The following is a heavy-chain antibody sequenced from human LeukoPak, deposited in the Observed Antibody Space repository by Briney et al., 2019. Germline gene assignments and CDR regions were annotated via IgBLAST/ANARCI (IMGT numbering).Heavy chain of an antibody. CDR1: GFTFSNYL. D-gene: IGHD6-6*01. V-gene: IGHV3-64*02. Sequence: GGSLRLSCAASGFTFSNYLMHWVRQAPGKGLEYVSAISTDGGSTYYIDSVTGRFTISRDNSKNTLYLQMGSLRAEDMGVYYCARDRVEYSSSSGLDYWGQGTLVTVSS. CDR3: ARDRVEYSSSSGLDY. J-gene: IGHJ4*02. CDR2: ISTDGGST.